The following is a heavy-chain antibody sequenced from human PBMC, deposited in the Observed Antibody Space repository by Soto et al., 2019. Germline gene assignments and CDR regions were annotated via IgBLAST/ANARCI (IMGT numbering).Heavy chain of an antibody. CDR1: GYTFTGYA. CDR3: ARAVAVAADFEY. J-gene: IGHJ4*01. V-gene: IGHV1-3*05. D-gene: IGHD6-19*01. CDR2: INAGNGNT. Sequence: QVQLVQSGAEEKKPGASVKVSCKASGYTFTGYAMHWVRQAPGQRLEWMGWINAGNGNTKYYQKFQGRVTITRDTSACTAYMELSRLKSEDTAVYYCARAVAVAADFEYWGHGTLVTVSS.